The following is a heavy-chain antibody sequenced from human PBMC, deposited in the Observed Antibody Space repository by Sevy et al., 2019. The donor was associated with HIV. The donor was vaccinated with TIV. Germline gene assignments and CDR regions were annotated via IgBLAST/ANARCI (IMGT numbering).Heavy chain of an antibody. D-gene: IGHD1-26*01. CDR3: AKDLRGSPWCFDY. Sequence: GGSLRLSCTASGFSFSDYYMSWIRQAPGKGLEWISYISTSSGFTDYEDSVKGRFTISRDNAKNSRYLQMNSLRAEDTAVYYCAKDLRGSPWCFDYWGQGTLVTVSS. V-gene: IGHV3-11*05. CDR2: ISTSSGFT. J-gene: IGHJ4*02. CDR1: GFSFSDYY.